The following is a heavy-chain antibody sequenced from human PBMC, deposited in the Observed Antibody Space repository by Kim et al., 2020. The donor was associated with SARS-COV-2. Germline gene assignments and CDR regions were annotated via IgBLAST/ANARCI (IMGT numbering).Heavy chain of an antibody. D-gene: IGHD3-10*01. CDR3: AKALRGLDLAFDY. V-gene: IGHV3-23*01. CDR1: GFIFNNYA. CDR2: ISGSGDII. J-gene: IGHJ4*02. Sequence: GGSLRLSCTASGFIFNNYAMSWVRQAPGKGPEWVSSISGSGDIIHYADSVKGRFTTSRHRSKNTLSPQMNSLRAEDTALYYCAKALRGLDLAFDYWGQGT.